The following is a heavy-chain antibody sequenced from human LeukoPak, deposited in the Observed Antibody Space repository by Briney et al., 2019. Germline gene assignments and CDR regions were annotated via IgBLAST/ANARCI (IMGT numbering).Heavy chain of an antibody. CDR1: GFTFNNYV. J-gene: IGHJ4*02. D-gene: IGHD4-17*01. Sequence: PGGSLRLSCAASGFTFNNYVMSWVRQAPGKGLELVSVISGSGTGTYYADSVKGRFTISRDNSKNTLYLQMNSLRAEHTDVYYCASVKDYGDYGFDYWGQATMVTVSS. CDR2: ISGSGTGT. CDR3: ASVKDYGDYGFDY. V-gene: IGHV3-23*01.